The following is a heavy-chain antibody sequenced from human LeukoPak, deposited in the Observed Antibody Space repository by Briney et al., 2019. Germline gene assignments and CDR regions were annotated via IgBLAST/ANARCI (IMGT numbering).Heavy chain of an antibody. D-gene: IGHD4-17*01. Sequence: ASVKVSCKVSGYTLTELSMHWVRQAPGKGLEWMGGFDPEDGETIYALKFQGRVTVTEDTSTDTAYMELSSLRSEDTAVYYCATMGLRYGGYYYGMDVWGQGTTVTVSS. V-gene: IGHV1-24*01. J-gene: IGHJ6*02. CDR1: GYTLTELS. CDR3: ATMGLRYGGYYYGMDV. CDR2: FDPEDGET.